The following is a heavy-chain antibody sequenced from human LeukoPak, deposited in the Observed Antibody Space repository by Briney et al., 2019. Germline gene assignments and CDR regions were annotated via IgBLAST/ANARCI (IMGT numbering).Heavy chain of an antibody. CDR2: IYPGDSDA. J-gene: IGHJ4*02. D-gene: IGHD2-8*01. V-gene: IGHV5-51*01. CDR3: ARQGIVYASVDY. Sequence: GESLKISCKGSGYSFTSYWIGWVRQMPGKGLEWMGIIYPGDSDATYSPSFQGQVTISADKSISTAYLQWRSLKASDTAMYYCARQGIVYASVDYWGQGTLLTVSS. CDR1: GYSFTSYW.